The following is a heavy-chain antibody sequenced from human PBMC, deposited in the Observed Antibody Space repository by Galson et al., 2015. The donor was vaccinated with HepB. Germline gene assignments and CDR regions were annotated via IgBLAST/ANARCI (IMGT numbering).Heavy chain of an antibody. J-gene: IGHJ3*02. D-gene: IGHD1/OR15-1a*01. CDR2: IKSKTAGGTT. V-gene: IGHV3-15*01. CDR1: GLTFSDAW. CDR3: GGWNNAFDI. Sequence: LRLSCAASGLTFSDAWMSWVRQAPGKGLEWVGRIKSKTAGGTTDYAAPVKGRFTISRDDSKNTLYLQMNSLKTEDTAVYYCGGWNNAFDIWGQGTMVTVSS.